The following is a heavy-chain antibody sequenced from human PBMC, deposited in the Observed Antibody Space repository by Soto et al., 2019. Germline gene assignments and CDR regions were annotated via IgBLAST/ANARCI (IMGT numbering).Heavy chain of an antibody. CDR3: AKRRGAGGHFDY. CDR1: GFTFSSYA. D-gene: IGHD2-15*01. Sequence: DVQLLESGGGLVQHEGSMRLSCAASGFTFSSYAMGWVRQGPGKGLEWVAVVSIGGSTHYADSVRGRFTISRDNAKNTLSLQMNSLTAEDTAVYFCAKRRGAGGHFDYWGQGDLVTVSS. CDR2: VSIGGST. V-gene: IGHV3-23*01. J-gene: IGHJ4*02.